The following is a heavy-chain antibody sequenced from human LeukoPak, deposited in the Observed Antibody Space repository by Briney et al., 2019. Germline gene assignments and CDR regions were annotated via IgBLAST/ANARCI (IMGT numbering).Heavy chain of an antibody. CDR1: GFSFSDYY. D-gene: IGHD4-23*01. J-gene: IGHJ5*02. Sequence: GGSLRLSCAASGFSFSDYYMIWIRQAPGRGLEYVSYIHSHGSSIHYADSVKGRFTISRDNAKNSLYLQMDSLRAEDTAVYYCARETTVITDTAWFDPWGQGTLVTVSS. CDR3: ARETTVITDTAWFDP. V-gene: IGHV3-11*04. CDR2: IHSHGSSI.